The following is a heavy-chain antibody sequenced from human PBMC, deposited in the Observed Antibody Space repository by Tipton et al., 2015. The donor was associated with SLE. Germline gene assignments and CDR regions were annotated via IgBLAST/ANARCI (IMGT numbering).Heavy chain of an antibody. J-gene: IGHJ2*01. Sequence: TLSLTCTVSGASISSYSWSWIRQPPGKGLEWIGYIYYSGSTNYNPSLKSRVTISVDTSKNQFSLKLSSVTAADTAVYYCARGGGNANWYFDLWGRGTLVTVSS. CDR2: IYYSGST. V-gene: IGHV4-59*01. CDR3: ARGGGNANWYFDL. D-gene: IGHD4-23*01. CDR1: GASISSYS.